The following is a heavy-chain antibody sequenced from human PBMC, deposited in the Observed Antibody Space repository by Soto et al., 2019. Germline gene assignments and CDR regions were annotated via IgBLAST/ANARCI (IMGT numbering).Heavy chain of an antibody. J-gene: IGHJ4*02. Sequence: QVQLVKSGAEVKKPGSSVKVSCKTSGDTFSNYAITWVRQAPGQGLEWMGGIIPLFGTRNYAQKFQGRVTITADKSTSTAYMELNSLRSEDTAVYYCARDRFFGSGSYVPYYFDYWGQGTLVTVSS. CDR2: IIPLFGTR. CDR1: GDTFSNYA. CDR3: ARDRFFGSGSYVPYYFDY. D-gene: IGHD3-10*01. V-gene: IGHV1-69*06.